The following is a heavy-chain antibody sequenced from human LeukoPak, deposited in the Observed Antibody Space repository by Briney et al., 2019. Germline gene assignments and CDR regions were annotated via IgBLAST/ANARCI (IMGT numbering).Heavy chain of an antibody. CDR2: INHSGST. V-gene: IGHV4-34*01. D-gene: IGHD6-6*01. J-gene: IGHJ6*03. CDR3: ARFRRDSSSSLYYYYYMDV. CDR1: GGSFSGYY. Sequence: SETLSLTCAVYGGSFSGYYWSWIRQPPGKGLEWIGEINHSGSTNYNPSLKSRVTISVDTSKNQFSLTLSSVTAADTAVYYCARFRRDSSSSLYYYYYMDVWGKGTTVTVSS.